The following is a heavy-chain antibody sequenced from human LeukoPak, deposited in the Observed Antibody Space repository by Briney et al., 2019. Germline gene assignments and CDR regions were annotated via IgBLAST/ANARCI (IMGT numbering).Heavy chain of an antibody. D-gene: IGHD4-17*01. J-gene: IGHJ6*02. CDR3: AKGVTTVRIYYHGMDV. Sequence: CLRLYCTASGFTFGDYAMNWVRQAPGKGLEWVSLISGSGEAGYYADSVKGRFTISRDNAKNTLWLQMNSLRAEDTAVYYCAKGVTTVRIYYHGMDVWGQGTTVTVSS. V-gene: IGHV3-23*01. CDR2: ISGSGEAG. CDR1: GFTFGDYA.